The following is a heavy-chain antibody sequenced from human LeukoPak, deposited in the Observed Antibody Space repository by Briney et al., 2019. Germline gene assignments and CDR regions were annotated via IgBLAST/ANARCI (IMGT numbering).Heavy chain of an antibody. V-gene: IGHV3-23*01. J-gene: IGHJ4*02. CDR3: AKELSSYYDSSGYYYVGFDY. CDR2: ISDRNGNT. Sequence: PGGSLRLSCAASGFTFSSYAMSWVRQAPGKGLEWVSTISDRNGNTYYADSVKGRFTISRDTSKNTLHLQMNSLRAEDTAVYYCAKELSSYYDSSGYYYVGFDYWGQGTLVTVSS. D-gene: IGHD3-22*01. CDR1: GFTFSSYA.